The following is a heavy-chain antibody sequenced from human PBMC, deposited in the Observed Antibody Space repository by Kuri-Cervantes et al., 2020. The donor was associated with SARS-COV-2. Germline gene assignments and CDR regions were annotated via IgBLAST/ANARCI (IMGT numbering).Heavy chain of an antibody. CDR1: GFTFTSSA. CDR3: ARDEDSSGSDY. Sequence: SVKVSCKPSGFTFTSSAMQWVRQARGQRLEWIGWIVVGSGNTNYAQKFQERVTITRDMSTNKAYMELSSLRSEDRAVYYCARDEDSSGSDYWGQGTLVTVSS. J-gene: IGHJ4*02. V-gene: IGHV1-58*02. D-gene: IGHD6-19*01. CDR2: IVVGSGNT.